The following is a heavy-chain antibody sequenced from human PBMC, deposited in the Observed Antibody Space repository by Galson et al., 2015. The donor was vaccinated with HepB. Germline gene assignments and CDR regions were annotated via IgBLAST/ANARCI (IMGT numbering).Heavy chain of an antibody. CDR2: IRGSGGST. D-gene: IGHD5-18*01. CDR3: AKDQADTPEGYFDY. CDR1: GFTFSSYA. V-gene: IGHV3-23*01. J-gene: IGHJ4*02. Sequence: SLRLSCAASGFTFSSYAMSWVRQAPGKGLEWVSAIRGSGGSTYYADSVKGRFTISRDNSKNTLYLQMNSLRAEDTAVYYCAKDQADTPEGYFDYWGQGTLVTVSS.